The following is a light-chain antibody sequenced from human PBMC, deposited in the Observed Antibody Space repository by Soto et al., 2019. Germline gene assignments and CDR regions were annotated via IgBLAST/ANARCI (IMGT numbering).Light chain of an antibody. J-gene: IGLJ1*01. CDR1: SSDVGSYNL. CDR2: EVN. CDR3: CSYASSSPYV. V-gene: IGLV2-23*02. Sequence: QSALAQPASVSGSPVQSITISCTGTSSDVGSYNLVSWYQHHPGKAPKFMIYEVNKRPSGISNRFSGSKSGNTASLTISGLQAEDEADYYCCSYASSSPYVFGTGTKLTVL.